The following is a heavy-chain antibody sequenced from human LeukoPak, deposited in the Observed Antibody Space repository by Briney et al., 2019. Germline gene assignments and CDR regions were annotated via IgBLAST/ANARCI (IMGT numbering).Heavy chain of an antibody. V-gene: IGHV1-2*02. CDR1: GYTFTVYY. CDR3: ARAMKIAAAGTGY. D-gene: IGHD6-13*01. Sequence: ASVTVSCKASGYTFTVYYMHWVRQAPGQGLEWMGWINPNSGGTNYAQKLQGRVTMTRDTSISTAYMELSRLRSDDTAVYYCARAMKIAAAGTGYWGQGTLVTVSS. CDR2: INPNSGGT. J-gene: IGHJ4*02.